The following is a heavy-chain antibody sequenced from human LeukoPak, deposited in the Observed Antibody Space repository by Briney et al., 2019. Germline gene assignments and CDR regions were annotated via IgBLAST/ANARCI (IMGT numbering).Heavy chain of an antibody. CDR3: ATGIVGVAAFDI. CDR1: GYTFTSYD. D-gene: IGHD1-26*01. J-gene: IGHJ3*02. CDR2: MNPNSGNT. Sequence: ASVKVSCKASGYTFTSYDINWVRQATGQGLEWMGWMNPNSGNTGYAQKFQGRVTMTEDTSTDTAYMELSSLRSEDTAVYYCATGIVGVAAFDIWGQGTMVTVSS. V-gene: IGHV1-8*01.